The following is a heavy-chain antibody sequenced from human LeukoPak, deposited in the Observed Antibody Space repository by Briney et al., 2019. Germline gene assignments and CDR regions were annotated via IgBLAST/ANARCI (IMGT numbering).Heavy chain of an antibody. Sequence: GGSLRLSCEASGFIFSSYSMNWVRQAPGNGLKWVSHINAMSTTIYYADSVKGRFTISRDNAKNSLHLQMDSLRAEDTAVYYCATISVYYYDSSGYSPLDRWGQGTLVTVSS. CDR1: GFIFSSYS. J-gene: IGHJ5*02. D-gene: IGHD3-22*01. CDR3: ATISVYYYDSSGYSPLDR. V-gene: IGHV3-48*04. CDR2: INAMSTTI.